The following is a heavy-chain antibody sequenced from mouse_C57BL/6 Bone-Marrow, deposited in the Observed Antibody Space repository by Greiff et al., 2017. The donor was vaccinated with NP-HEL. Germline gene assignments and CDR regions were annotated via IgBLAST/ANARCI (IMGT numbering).Heavy chain of an antibody. D-gene: IGHD1-1*01. CDR2: ISNGGGST. Sequence: EVKLVESGGGLVQPGGSLKLSCAASGFTFSDYYMYWVRQTPEKRLEWVAYISNGGGSTYYTDTVTGRFTISRDNAKNTLYLQMSRLKSEDTAMYYCARGDLLLRSYYAMDYWGQGTSVTVSS. J-gene: IGHJ4*01. CDR3: ARGDLLLRSYYAMDY. V-gene: IGHV5-12*01. CDR1: GFTFSDYY.